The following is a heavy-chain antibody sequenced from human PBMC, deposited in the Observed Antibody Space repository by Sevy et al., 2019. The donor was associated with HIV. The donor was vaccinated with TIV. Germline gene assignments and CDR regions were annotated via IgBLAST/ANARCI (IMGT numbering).Heavy chain of an antibody. CDR2: ISYDGSNK. Sequence: GGSLRLSCAASGFTFSSYAMHWVRQAPGKGLEWVAVISYDGSNKYYADSVKGRFTISRDNSKNTLYLRMNSLRAEDTAVYYCARERFDIWGQGTMVTVSS. V-gene: IGHV3-30-3*01. CDR3: ARERFDI. CDR1: GFTFSSYA. J-gene: IGHJ3*02.